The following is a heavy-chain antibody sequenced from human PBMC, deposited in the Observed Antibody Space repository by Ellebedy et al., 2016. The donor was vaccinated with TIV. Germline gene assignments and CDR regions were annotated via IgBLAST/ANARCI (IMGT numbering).Heavy chain of an antibody. J-gene: IGHJ6*03. Sequence: GSLRLXXAVYGGSFSAYYWTWIRQPPGKGLEWIGEINHSGDTNYNPSLKSRVTISIDTSKNQFSLKLSSVTAADTAVYYCARNFMDVWGKGTTVTVSS. CDR1: GGSFSAYY. CDR3: ARNFMDV. CDR2: INHSGDT. V-gene: IGHV4-34*01.